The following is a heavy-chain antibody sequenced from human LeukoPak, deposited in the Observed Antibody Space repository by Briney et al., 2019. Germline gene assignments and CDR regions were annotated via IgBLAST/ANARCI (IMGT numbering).Heavy chain of an antibody. D-gene: IGHD6-13*01. V-gene: IGHV4-39*01. CDR2: ISYSGST. CDR3: ARRSPAGWFDP. Sequence: SETLSLTCTVSGGSISSSSYYWGWIRQPPGKGLEWIGSISYSGSTYYNPSLKSRVTISVDTSKNQFSLKLSSVTAADTAVYYCARRSPAGWFDPWGQGTLVTVSS. CDR1: GGSISSSSYY. J-gene: IGHJ5*02.